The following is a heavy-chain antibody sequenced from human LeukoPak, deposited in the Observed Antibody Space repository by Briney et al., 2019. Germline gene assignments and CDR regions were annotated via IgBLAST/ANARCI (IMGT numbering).Heavy chain of an antibody. V-gene: IGHV3-48*02. D-gene: IGHD6-19*01. CDR1: GFTFSSYS. J-gene: IGHJ4*02. CDR3: AREEDGIAVAGTGGFDY. CDR2: ISSSSSTI. Sequence: PGGSLRLSCAASGFTFSSYSMNWVRQAPGKGLEWVSYISSSSSTIYYADSVKGRFTISRDNAKNSLYLQMNSLRDEDTAVYYCAREEDGIAVAGTGGFDYWGQGTLVTVSS.